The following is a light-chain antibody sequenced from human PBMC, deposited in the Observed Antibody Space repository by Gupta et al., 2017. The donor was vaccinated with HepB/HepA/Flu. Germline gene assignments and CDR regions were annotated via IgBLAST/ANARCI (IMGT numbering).Light chain of an antibody. V-gene: IGKV3-20*01. CDR1: QGVSTY. J-gene: IGKJ1*01. CDR2: GAS. CDR3: QQYCGSPAT. Sequence: EIVLTQSPGTLSLSPGERATLSCRASQGVSTYLAWYQQKPGQAPRLLIHGASSRATDIPDRFSGSGSGTDFTLTISRLEPEDFAMYYCQQYCGSPATFGQGTKVEIK.